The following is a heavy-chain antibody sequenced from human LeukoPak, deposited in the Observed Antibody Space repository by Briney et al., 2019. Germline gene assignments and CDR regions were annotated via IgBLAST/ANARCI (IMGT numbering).Heavy chain of an antibody. J-gene: IGHJ4*02. CDR2: SYYSGST. CDR1: GVPFSSCLYY. Sequence: WETLALTWTVFGVPFSSCLYYLGWPRHPPGTGLDWILISYYSGSTYYTPSLKSRVTISVDTSKNQFSLKRSSVTAADTAVYYCARHRQELLAPPDYWGQGTLVTVSS. D-gene: IGHD1-26*01. CDR3: ARHRQELLAPPDY. V-gene: IGHV4-39*01.